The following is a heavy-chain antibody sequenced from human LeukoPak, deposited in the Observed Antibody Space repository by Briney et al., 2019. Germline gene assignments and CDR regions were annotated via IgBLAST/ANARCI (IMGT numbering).Heavy chain of an antibody. CDR2: IRYDGSNK. CDR1: GFTFSSYG. CDR3: ARGLSSSSEGLDY. V-gene: IGHV3-30*02. D-gene: IGHD6-6*01. J-gene: IGHJ4*02. Sequence: GGSLRLSCAASGFTFSSYGMHWVRQAPGKGLEWVAFIRYDGSNKYYADSVKGRFTISRDNSKNTLYLQMNSLRAEDTAVYYCARGLSSSSEGLDYWGQGTLVTVSS.